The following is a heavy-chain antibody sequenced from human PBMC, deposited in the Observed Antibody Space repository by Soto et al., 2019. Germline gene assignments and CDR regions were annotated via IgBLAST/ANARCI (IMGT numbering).Heavy chain of an antibody. CDR1: GCSISSGGYY. CDR3: AREDDGGDSLDV. CDR2: IYYSGST. Sequence: SETLSLTCTVSGCSISSGGYYWSWIRQHPGKGLEWIGYIYYSGSTYYNPSLKSRVTISVDTSKNQFSLHLSSVTAADTAVYFCAREDDGGDSLDVWGQGTTVTVYS. D-gene: IGHD2-21*02. V-gene: IGHV4-31*03. J-gene: IGHJ6*01.